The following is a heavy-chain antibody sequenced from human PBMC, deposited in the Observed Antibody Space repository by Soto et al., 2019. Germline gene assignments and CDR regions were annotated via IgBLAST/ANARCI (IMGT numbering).Heavy chain of an antibody. D-gene: IGHD6-13*01. CDR2: INQSGST. V-gene: IGHV4-34*01. CDR1: GGSFRGYY. J-gene: IGHJ4*02. CDR3: ARTYSSSWSPFDY. Sequence: QVQLQQWGAGLLKPSETLSLTCAVYGGSFRGYYWSWLRQPPGKGLEWIGEINQSGSTNYNPSLKSRVTISVDTSKNQFSLKLSSVTAADTGVYYCARTYSSSWSPFDYWGQGTQVTVSS.